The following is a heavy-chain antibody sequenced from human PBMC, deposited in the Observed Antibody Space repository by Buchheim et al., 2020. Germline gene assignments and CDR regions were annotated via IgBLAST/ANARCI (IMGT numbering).Heavy chain of an antibody. V-gene: IGHV1-69*06. CDR3: ARGRYDSSGYYSYYGMDV. CDR2: IIPIFGTA. Sequence: QVQLVQSGAEVKKPGSLVKVSCKASGGTFSSYAISWVRQAPGQGLEWMGGIIPIFGTANYAQKFQGRVTITADTSTSTASMELSSLRSEDTAVYYCARGRYDSSGYYSYYGMDVWGQGTT. D-gene: IGHD3-22*01. CDR1: GGTFSSYA. J-gene: IGHJ6*02.